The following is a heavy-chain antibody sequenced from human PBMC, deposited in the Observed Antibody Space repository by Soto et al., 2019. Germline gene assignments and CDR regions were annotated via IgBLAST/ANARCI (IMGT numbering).Heavy chain of an antibody. V-gene: IGHV4-34*01. Sequence: SETLSLTCAVYGGSFSGYYWYWIRQPPGKGLEWIGEINHSGSTNYNPSLKNRVTISVDTSRSEFSLKLSSVTAADTAVYYCARSGHLFDYWGQGTLVTVSS. CDR1: GGSFSGYY. CDR3: ARSGHLFDY. J-gene: IGHJ4*02. D-gene: IGHD3-10*01. CDR2: INHSGST.